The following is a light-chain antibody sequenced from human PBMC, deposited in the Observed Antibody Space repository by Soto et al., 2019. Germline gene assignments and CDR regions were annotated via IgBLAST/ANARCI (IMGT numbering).Light chain of an antibody. Sequence: QSVLTQPPSVSGAPGQRVTISCTASSSNIGAGYDVHWYQQLPGTAPKLLIYGNSNRPSGVPDRFYGSKSGTSASLAITGLQAEEYADYYCQYYDSSLSGWVFGGGTKVTVL. J-gene: IGLJ3*02. CDR1: SSNIGAGYD. CDR2: GNS. V-gene: IGLV1-40*01. CDR3: QYYDSSLSGWV.